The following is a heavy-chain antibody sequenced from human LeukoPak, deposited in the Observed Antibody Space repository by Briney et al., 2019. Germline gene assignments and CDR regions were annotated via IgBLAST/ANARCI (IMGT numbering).Heavy chain of an antibody. J-gene: IGHJ4*02. D-gene: IGHD3-10*01. Sequence: SETLSLTCTVSAGSIRSDTFYWGWIRQPPGKGLEWIGSAFYSGRTYSNPSLKSRVTISVDTSKNQFSLKMTSVTAADTAVYYCARQRRIIMVRGVIPIERGFPYYFDYWGQGTLVTVSS. CDR1: AGSIRSDTFY. CDR2: AFYSGRT. V-gene: IGHV4-39*01. CDR3: ARQRRIIMVRGVIPIERGFPYYFDY.